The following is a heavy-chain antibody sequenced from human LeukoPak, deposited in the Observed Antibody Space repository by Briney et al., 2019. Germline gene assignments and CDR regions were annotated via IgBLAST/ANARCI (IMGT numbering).Heavy chain of an antibody. J-gene: IGHJ6*03. D-gene: IGHD5-18*01. CDR1: SGSISVRGYY. CDR3: AGHLVYSYGVPDYYYVDA. V-gene: IGHV4-39*01. Sequence: PSETLSLTCTVSSGSISVRGYYWGWLRQPPGKGLEWIGTISYTGSTYYNPSLKSRVMIFEDTSKNQFSLSLSSVTAADTAVYYCAGHLVYSYGVPDYYYVDAWGKGITVTVSS. CDR2: ISYTGST.